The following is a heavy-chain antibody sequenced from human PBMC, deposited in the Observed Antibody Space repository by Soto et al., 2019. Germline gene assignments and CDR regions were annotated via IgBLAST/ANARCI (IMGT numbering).Heavy chain of an antibody. D-gene: IGHD1-26*01. V-gene: IGHV4-30-4*01. J-gene: IGHJ4*02. CDR2: TSFSGYT. CDR3: VRGGNPYHYATSGPGTFDK. Sequence: QVQLQESGPGLVKPSQTLSLTCSVSGDSVSSGDSYWSWIRQPPGKALEWIGYTSFSGYTSYSPSLKSRVTISVDLSKSQVSLRLTSVTAADTAVYYCVRGGNPYHYATSGPGTFDKWGQGTLVSVSS. CDR1: GDSVSSGDSY.